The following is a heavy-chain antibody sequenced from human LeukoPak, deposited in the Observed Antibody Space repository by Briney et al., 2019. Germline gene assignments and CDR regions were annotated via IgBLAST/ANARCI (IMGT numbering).Heavy chain of an antibody. D-gene: IGHD6-6*01. V-gene: IGHV1-46*01. Sequence: ASVKVSCKASGYTFTSYYMHWVRQAPGQGLEWMGIINPSGGSTSYAQKFQGRVTMTRDMSTSTVYMELSSLRSEDTAVYYCAREGASSSGPPYSDYWGQGTLVTVSS. CDR3: AREGASSSGPPYSDY. CDR1: GYTFTSYY. J-gene: IGHJ4*02. CDR2: INPSGGST.